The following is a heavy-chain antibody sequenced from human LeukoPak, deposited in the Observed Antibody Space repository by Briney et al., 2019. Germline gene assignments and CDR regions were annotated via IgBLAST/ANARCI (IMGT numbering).Heavy chain of an antibody. CDR2: IYYSGST. J-gene: IGHJ5*02. CDR3: AREMATMFDP. V-gene: IGHV4-30-4*08. Sequence: PSETLSLTCTVSGGSISSGSFYWAWVRQPPGKGLEWIGYIYYSGSTYYNPSLKSRVTISVDTSKNQFSLKLSSVTAADTAVYYCAREMATMFDPWGQGTLVTVSS. CDR1: GGSISSGSFY. D-gene: IGHD5-24*01.